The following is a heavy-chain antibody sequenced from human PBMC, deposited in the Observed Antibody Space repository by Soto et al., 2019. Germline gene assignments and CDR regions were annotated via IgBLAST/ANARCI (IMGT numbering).Heavy chain of an antibody. Sequence: QVQLVQSGAEVKKSGSSMKVSCKASGGTFSSYAISWVRQAPGQGLEWMGEIIPIFGTANYAQKFQGRVTITADESTSTAYMELSSLRSEDTAVYYCARDRGPSSGYYPYWFDPWGQGTLVTVSS. J-gene: IGHJ5*02. CDR3: ARDRGPSSGYYPYWFDP. D-gene: IGHD3-22*01. CDR2: IIPIFGTA. CDR1: GGTFSSYA. V-gene: IGHV1-69*12.